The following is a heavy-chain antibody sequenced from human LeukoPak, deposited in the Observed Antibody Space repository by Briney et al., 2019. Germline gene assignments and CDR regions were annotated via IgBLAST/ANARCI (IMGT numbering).Heavy chain of an antibody. CDR1: GGSISSSSYY. CDR2: IYYSGST. D-gene: IGHD3-16*01. Sequence: SETLSLTCTVSGGSISSSSYYWGWIRQPPGKGLEWIGSIYYSGSTYYNPSLKSRVTISVDTSKNQFSLKLSSVTAADAAVYYCARHGGGLFDYWGQGTLVTVSS. V-gene: IGHV4-39*01. CDR3: ARHGGGLFDY. J-gene: IGHJ4*02.